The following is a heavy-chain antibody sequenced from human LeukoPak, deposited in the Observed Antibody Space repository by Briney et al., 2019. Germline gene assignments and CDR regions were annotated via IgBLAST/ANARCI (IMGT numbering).Heavy chain of an antibody. D-gene: IGHD4-17*01. CDR3: TRMTTGHDY. Sequence: SETPSLTCAVSGVSFNDYYWSWVRQTPGRGLEWIGEINHSGYTNDSPSLKSRVTLSIDTSRKQFSLNLRSVTVADTGIYYCTRMTTGHDYWGQGALVTVSS. V-gene: IGHV4-34*01. CDR1: GVSFNDYY. CDR2: INHSGYT. J-gene: IGHJ4*02.